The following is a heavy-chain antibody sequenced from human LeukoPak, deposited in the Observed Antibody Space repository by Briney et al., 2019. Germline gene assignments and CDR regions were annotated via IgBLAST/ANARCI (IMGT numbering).Heavy chain of an antibody. J-gene: IGHJ4*02. Sequence: RPSETLSLACTVSGGSISSGSYYWSRIRQPAGKGLERIGRIYTSGSTNYNPSLKSRVTISVDTSKNQFSLKLSSVTAADTAVYYCAQQNSTRTYYFDYWAQGTLVTVSS. CDR3: AQQNSTRTYYFDY. CDR2: IYTSGST. V-gene: IGHV4-61*02. CDR1: GGSISSGSYY. D-gene: IGHD2-2*01.